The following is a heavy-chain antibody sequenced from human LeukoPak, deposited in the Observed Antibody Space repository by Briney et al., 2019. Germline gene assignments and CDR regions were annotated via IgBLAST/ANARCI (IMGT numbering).Heavy chain of an antibody. CDR3: AGLVRGVIWSYFDY. CDR1: GGSISSYY. CDR2: IYYSGST. J-gene: IGHJ4*02. Sequence: PSETLSLTCTVSGGSISSYYWSWIRQPPGKGLEWIGYIYYSGSTNYNPSLKSRVTISVDTSKNQFSLKLSSVTAADTAVYYCAGLVRGVIWSYFDYWGQGTLVTVSS. D-gene: IGHD3-10*01. V-gene: IGHV4-59*01.